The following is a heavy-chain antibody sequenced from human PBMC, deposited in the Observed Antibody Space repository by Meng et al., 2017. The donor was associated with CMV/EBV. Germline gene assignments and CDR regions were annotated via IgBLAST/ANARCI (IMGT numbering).Heavy chain of an antibody. CDR1: GFDFSPYR. CDR3: ARDRITIFGVVIRPVDYYYGMDV. V-gene: IGHV3-21*01. J-gene: IGHJ6*02. CDR2: ISGNGNYI. Sequence: GGSLRLSCVGSGFDFSPYRMNWLRQAPGKELEWVSSISGNGNYIYYTASVKGRFTISRDNAKNSLYLQMNSLRAEDTAVYYCARDRITIFGVVIRPVDYYYGMDVWGQGTTVTVSS. D-gene: IGHD3-3*01.